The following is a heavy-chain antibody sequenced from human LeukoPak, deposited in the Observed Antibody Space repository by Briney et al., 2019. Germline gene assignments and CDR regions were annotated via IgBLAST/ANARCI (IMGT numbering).Heavy chain of an antibody. D-gene: IGHD4-17*01. CDR2: ISNNGDST. CDR3: ARDFVYGDSLEYFQH. Sequence: GGSLRLSCAASGFTFSSYAMSWVRQAPGKGLEWVSGISNNGDSTYYADSVKGRFTISRDNAKNSLFLQMNSLRAEDTAVYYCARDFVYGDSLEYFQHWGQGTLVTVSS. J-gene: IGHJ1*01. CDR1: GFTFSSYA. V-gene: IGHV3-23*01.